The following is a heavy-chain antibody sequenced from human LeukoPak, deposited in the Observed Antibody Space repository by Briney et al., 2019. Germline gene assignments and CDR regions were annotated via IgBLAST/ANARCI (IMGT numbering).Heavy chain of an antibody. CDR3: AREIGPIQLHLWGSAFDY. V-gene: IGHV1-69*13. CDR1: GGTFSSYA. D-gene: IGHD5-24*01. CDR2: IIPMFGTP. Sequence: ASVKVSCKASGGTFSSYAINWVRQAPGQGLEWMGGIIPMFGTPNYAQNFQGTVTITADESTSTAYMELSSLRSEDTAVYYCAREIGPIQLHLWGSAFDYWGQGTLVTVSS. J-gene: IGHJ4*02.